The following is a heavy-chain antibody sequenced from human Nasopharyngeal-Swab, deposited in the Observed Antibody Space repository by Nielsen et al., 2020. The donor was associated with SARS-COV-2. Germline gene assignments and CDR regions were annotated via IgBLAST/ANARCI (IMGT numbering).Heavy chain of an antibody. CDR3: ARHLLGSNRYFDY. CDR2: IDPSDSYT. J-gene: IGHJ4*02. D-gene: IGHD1-14*01. V-gene: IGHV5-10-1*01. CDR1: GYSFTSYW. Sequence: GESLKISCKGSGYSFTSYWISWVRQMPGKGLEWMGRIDPSDSYTNYSPSFQGQVTISADKSISTAYLQWSSLKASDTAMYYCARHLLGSNRYFDYWGQGTPVTVSS.